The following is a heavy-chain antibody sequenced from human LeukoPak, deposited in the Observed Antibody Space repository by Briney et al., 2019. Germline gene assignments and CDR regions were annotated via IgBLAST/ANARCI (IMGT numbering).Heavy chain of an antibody. J-gene: IGHJ4*02. CDR1: GFIFSNYG. Sequence: GGSLRLSCAASGFIFSNYGMHWVRQAPGKGLEWVAFIRYDESKTYYADSVRGRFTISRDNSKNTLYLQMNSLRVEDTAIYYCAKGYGGSHFDYWGQGALVAVSS. CDR3: AKGYGGSHFDY. V-gene: IGHV3-30*02. D-gene: IGHD4-23*01. CDR2: IRYDESKT.